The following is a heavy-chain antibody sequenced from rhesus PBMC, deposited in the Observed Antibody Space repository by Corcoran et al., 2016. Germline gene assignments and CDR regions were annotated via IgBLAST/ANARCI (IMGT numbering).Heavy chain of an antibody. CDR2: IYGSGGGT. Sequence: QVQLQESGPGLVKPSETLSLTCAVSGGSISDDYYWSWIRQPPGKGLEVIGDIYGSGGGTNHNPSLKKRVTISIDTSKNQFSLKLSSVTAADTAVYYCARDVAQYSSSSDYLDYWGQGVLVTVSS. CDR1: GGSISDDYY. CDR3: ARDVAQYSSSSDYLDY. D-gene: IGHD6-43*01. J-gene: IGHJ4*01. V-gene: IGHV4-106*01.